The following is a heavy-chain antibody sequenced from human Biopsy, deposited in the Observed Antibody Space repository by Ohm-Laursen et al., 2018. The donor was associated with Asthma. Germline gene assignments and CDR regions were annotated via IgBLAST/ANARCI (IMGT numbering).Heavy chain of an antibody. CDR2: IHNSGNT. V-gene: IGHV4-59*01. J-gene: IGHJ5*02. CDR3: ARGQGRGIQLWSLDP. CDR1: GGSISSDY. Sequence: SETLSLTWTVSGGSISSDYWSWLRQSPGKGLKWIGYIHNSGNTNYNPSLKSRVTISLDTSKNHFSLRLSFVTAADTAVYFCARGQGRGIQLWSLDPWGQGILVTVSS. D-gene: IGHD5-18*01.